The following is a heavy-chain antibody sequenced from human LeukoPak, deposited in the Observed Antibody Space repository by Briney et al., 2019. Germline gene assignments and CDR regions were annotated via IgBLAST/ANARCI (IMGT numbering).Heavy chain of an antibody. D-gene: IGHD2-15*01. V-gene: IGHV3-33*01. CDR2: IWSGGSDT. J-gene: IGHJ4*02. CDR1: GLTFSRHG. Sequence: PGGSLRLSCAAYGLTFSRHGMHWVRQAPGKGLEWVALIWSGGSDTFYTDSVKGRFSISRDDSKNTLYLQMNSLRAEDTGVYYCARDRGYCSGGNCYSNYLDYWGQGTLVTVSS. CDR3: ARDRGYCSGGNCYSNYLDY.